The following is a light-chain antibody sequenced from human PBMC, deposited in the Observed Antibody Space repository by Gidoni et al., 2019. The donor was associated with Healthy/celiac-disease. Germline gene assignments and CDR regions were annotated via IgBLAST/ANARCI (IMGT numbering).Light chain of an antibody. Sequence: DSLAVSLGERATINCKSSQSVLYSSNNKNYLAWYQQKPGQPPKLLIYWASTRESGVPDRFSGSGSGTDFTLTISSLQAEDVAVYYCQQYYSTPPTYTFGQGTKLEIK. V-gene: IGKV4-1*01. CDR2: WAS. J-gene: IGKJ2*01. CDR1: QSVLYSSNNKNY. CDR3: QQYYSTPPTYT.